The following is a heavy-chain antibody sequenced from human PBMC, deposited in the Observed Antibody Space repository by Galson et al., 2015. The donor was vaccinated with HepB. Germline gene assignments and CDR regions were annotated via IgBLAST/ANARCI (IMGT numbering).Heavy chain of an antibody. Sequence: SLRLSCAASGFTFSSYAMHWVRQAPGKGLEWVAVISYDGSNKYYADSVKGRFTISRDNSKNTLYLQMNSLRAEDTAVYYCARSSGYYTYYFDYWGQGTLVTVSS. CDR3: ARSSGYYTYYFDY. CDR2: ISYDGSNK. CDR1: GFTFSSYA. V-gene: IGHV3-30-3*01. D-gene: IGHD3-22*01. J-gene: IGHJ4*02.